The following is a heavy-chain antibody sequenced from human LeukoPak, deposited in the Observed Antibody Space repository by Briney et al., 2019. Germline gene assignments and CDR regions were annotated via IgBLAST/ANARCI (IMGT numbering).Heavy chain of an antibody. CDR1: GGSISSDDYY. D-gene: IGHD2-2*01. CDR2: IYYSGST. CDR3: ARGYDNNPKFDY. Sequence: SETLSLTCTVSGGSISSDDYYWSWIRQPPGKGLEWIGYIYYSGSTNYSPSLKSRVTISVDTSKNQFSLKLSSVTAADTAVYYCARGYDNNPKFDYWGQGTLVTVSS. V-gene: IGHV4-61*08. J-gene: IGHJ4*02.